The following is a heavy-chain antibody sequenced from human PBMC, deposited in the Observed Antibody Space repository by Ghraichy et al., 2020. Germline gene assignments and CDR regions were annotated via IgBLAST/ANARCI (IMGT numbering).Heavy chain of an antibody. CDR2: ISRDCNDI. CDR1: GFTFGTYS. Sequence: GGSLRLSCVVSGFTFGTYSMTWVRQAPGKGLEWVSSISRDCNDIYYADSVKGRFTISRDNAKNTLYLQMNSLRAEDTAVYYCARYWFTWSFYPIYYWGQGTQVTVSS. CDR3: ARYWFTWSFYPIYY. J-gene: IGHJ4*03. D-gene: IGHD2-8*02. V-gene: IGHV3-21*06.